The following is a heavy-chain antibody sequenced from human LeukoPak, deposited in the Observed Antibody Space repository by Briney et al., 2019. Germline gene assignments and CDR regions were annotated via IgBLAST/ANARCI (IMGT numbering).Heavy chain of an antibody. Sequence: PGGSLRLSCAASGFTFSSYAMSWVRQPPGKGLEWIGEIYHSGSTNYNPSLKSRVTISVDKSKNQFSLKLSSVTAADTAVYYCARVTGYSSSWYKRSYYYGMDVWGQGTTVTVSS. V-gene: IGHV4-4*02. CDR1: GFTFSSYAM. CDR3: ARVTGYSSSWYKRSYYYGMDV. D-gene: IGHD6-13*01. CDR2: IYHSGST. J-gene: IGHJ6*02.